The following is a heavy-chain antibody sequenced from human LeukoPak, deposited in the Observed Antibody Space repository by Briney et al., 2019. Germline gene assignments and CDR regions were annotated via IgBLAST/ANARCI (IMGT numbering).Heavy chain of an antibody. D-gene: IGHD3-22*01. CDR1: GFTFSSYA. CDR2: ISGSGGST. Sequence: QPGGSLRLSCAASGFTFSSYAMSWVRQAPGKGLEWVSAISGSGGSTYYADSVKGRFTISRDNSKNTLYLQMNSLRAEDTAVYYCARAAHYYDSGGFLPEAFDVWGQGTMVTVSS. V-gene: IGHV3-23*01. CDR3: ARAAHYYDSGGFLPEAFDV. J-gene: IGHJ3*01.